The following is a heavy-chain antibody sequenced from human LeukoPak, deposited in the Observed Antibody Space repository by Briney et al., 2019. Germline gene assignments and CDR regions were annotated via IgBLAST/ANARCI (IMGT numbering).Heavy chain of an antibody. Sequence: GASVKVSCKASGYTFTGYYMHWVRQAPGQGLEWMGWINPNSGGTNYAQKFQGRVTMTEDTTTDTAYMELSSLRSEDTAVYYCATALRGTEPDYWGQGTLVTVSS. CDR2: INPNSGGT. J-gene: IGHJ4*02. CDR1: GYTFTGYY. D-gene: IGHD3/OR15-3a*01. CDR3: ATALRGTEPDY. V-gene: IGHV1-2*02.